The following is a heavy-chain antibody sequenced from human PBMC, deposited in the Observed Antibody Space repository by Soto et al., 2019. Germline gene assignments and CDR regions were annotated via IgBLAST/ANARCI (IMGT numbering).Heavy chain of an antibody. CDR2: ISGSGDST. D-gene: IGHD6-19*01. CDR1: GFTFISYA. J-gene: IGHJ6*02. Sequence: GGSLRLSCAASGFTFISYAMSWVRQAPGKGLEWVSAISGSGDSTYYADSVKGRFTISRDNSKNTVYLQMNSLRGEDTAVYYCAKGVISCWSYYYGMDVWGQGTTVTVSS. CDR3: AKGVISCWSYYYGMDV. V-gene: IGHV3-23*01.